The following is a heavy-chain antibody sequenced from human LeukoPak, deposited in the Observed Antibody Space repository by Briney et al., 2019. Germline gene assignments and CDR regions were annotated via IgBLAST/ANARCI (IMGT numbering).Heavy chain of an antibody. J-gene: IGHJ4*02. Sequence: ASVKVSCKVSGYTLTELSMHWVRQAPGKGLEWMGGFDPEDGETIYAQEFQGRVTMTEDTSTDTAYMDLSSLRSEDTAFYYCAAPAVADRYYFDYWGQGTLVTVSS. V-gene: IGHV1-24*01. D-gene: IGHD6-19*01. CDR2: FDPEDGET. CDR3: AAPAVADRYYFDY. CDR1: GYTLTELS.